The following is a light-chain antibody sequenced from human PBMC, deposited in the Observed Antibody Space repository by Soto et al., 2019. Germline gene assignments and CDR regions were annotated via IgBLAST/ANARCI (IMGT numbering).Light chain of an antibody. J-gene: IGLJ2*01. CDR2: DNN. V-gene: IGLV1-51*01. CDR1: SSNIGKNY. Sequence: QSVLTQPPTVSAAPGQKVTISCSGSSSNIGKNYVSWYQRLPGTAPKLLIYDNNERSSGIPDRFSGSKSGTSATLGIAGLQTGDGADYYCGTWDTSLSAVVFGGGTKLTVL. CDR3: GTWDTSLSAVV.